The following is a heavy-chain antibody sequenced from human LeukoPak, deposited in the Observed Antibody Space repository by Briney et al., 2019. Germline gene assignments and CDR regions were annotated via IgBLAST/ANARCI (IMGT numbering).Heavy chain of an antibody. CDR2: ISAYNGNT. V-gene: IGHV1-18*01. J-gene: IGHJ3*02. CDR3: ARTRRTLDAFDI. Sequence: ASVKVSCKASGYTFTSYGISWVRQAPGQGLEWMGWISAYNGNTNYAQKLQGRVTMTTDTSTSTAYMELRSPRSDDTAVYYCARTRRTLDAFDIWGQGTMVTVSS. CDR1: GYTFTSYG.